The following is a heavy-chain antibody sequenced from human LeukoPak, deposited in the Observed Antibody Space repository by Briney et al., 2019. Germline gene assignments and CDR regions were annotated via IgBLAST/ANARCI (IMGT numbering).Heavy chain of an antibody. CDR3: ARDTTPMVPSSPSY. CDR1: GYTLTRYF. V-gene: IGHV1-46*01. CDR2: VNPNGGST. Sequence: GASVKVSCKASGYTLTRYFIHWVRQAPGQGLEWMGIVNPNGGSTSYPQKFQGRVTMTRDTSTNTVYMELSSLKSEDTAVYYCARDTTPMVPSSPSYWGRGTLVTVSS. D-gene: IGHD5-18*01. J-gene: IGHJ4*02.